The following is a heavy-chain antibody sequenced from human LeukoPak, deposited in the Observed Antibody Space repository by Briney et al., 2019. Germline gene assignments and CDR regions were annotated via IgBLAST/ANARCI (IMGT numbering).Heavy chain of an antibody. V-gene: IGHV4-59*01. J-gene: IGHJ6*02. CDR2: IYYSGST. CDR3: ARAGKPYYYYYGMDV. CDR1: GASISSYY. Sequence: SETLSLTCTVSGASISSYYWSWIRQPPGKGLEWIGYIYYSGSTNYNPSLKSRVTISVDTSKNQFSLKLSSVTAADTAVYYCARAGKPYYYYYGMDVWGQGTTVTVSS. D-gene: IGHD4-23*01.